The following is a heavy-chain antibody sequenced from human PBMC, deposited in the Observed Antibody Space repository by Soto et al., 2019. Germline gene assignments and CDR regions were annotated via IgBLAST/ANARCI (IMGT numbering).Heavy chain of an antibody. D-gene: IGHD2-2*01. J-gene: IGHJ4*02. CDR1: GGSISSGGYS. Sequence: QLQLQESGSGLVKPSQTLSLTCAVSGGSISSGGYSWSWIRQPPGKGLEWIGYIYHSGSTYYNPSLKSRVTTTVDRSKNQFSLKLSSVTAADTAVYYCATTPSYCSSTSCYLDYWGQGTLVTVSS. CDR3: ATTPSYCSSTSCYLDY. CDR2: IYHSGST. V-gene: IGHV4-30-2*01.